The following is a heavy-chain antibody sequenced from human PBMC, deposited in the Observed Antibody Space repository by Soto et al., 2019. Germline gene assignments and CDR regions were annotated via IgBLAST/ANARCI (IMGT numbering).Heavy chain of an antibody. CDR1: GDSFSTINYY. CDR2: IFYGGGTGVT. Sequence: QLHLQESGPGLVKPSETLSLTCPVSGDSFSTINYYWGWFRQPPGKGREWIGNIFYGGGTGVTYYNPSLKSRVIISVDTSKNQFSLKLRSITAADTAFYFCARRGGGDSLFDSWGQGKLVTVSS. V-gene: IGHV4-39*01. CDR3: ARRGGGDSLFDS. J-gene: IGHJ4*02. D-gene: IGHD4-17*01.